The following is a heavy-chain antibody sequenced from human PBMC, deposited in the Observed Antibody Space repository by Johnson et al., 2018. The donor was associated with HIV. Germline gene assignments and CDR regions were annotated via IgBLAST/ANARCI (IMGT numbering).Heavy chain of an antibody. CDR2: ISSSGGTI. D-gene: IGHD3-22*01. J-gene: IGHJ3*02. Sequence: QVQLVESGGGLVQPGGSLRLSCAASGFKFDDNYMAWIRQTPGKGLEWVSYISSSGGTIYYADSVKGRFTISRDNAKNSLYLQMNSLRAEDTAVYYCARRAYYYDSSGYYSHAFDIWGQGTMVTVSS. V-gene: IGHV3-11*04. CDR3: ARRAYYYDSSGYYSHAFDI. CDR1: GFKFDDNY.